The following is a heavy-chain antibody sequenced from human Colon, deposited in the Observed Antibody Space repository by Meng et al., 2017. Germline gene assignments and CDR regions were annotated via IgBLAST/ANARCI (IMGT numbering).Heavy chain of an antibody. V-gene: IGHV4-61*03. Sequence: QVPAQGSGPSLVRPSDTLSLSCTLSGCSVSSPSYYWSWIRQTPGKGLEWIGYVYYTGSANYNPSLKSRVTISVDTSKNHFSLNLTSVTAADTAVYYCARGRGSYSSIDFWGQGTLVTVFS. D-gene: IGHD1-26*01. CDR3: ARGRGSYSSIDF. CDR1: GCSVSSPSYY. CDR2: VYYTGSA. J-gene: IGHJ4*02.